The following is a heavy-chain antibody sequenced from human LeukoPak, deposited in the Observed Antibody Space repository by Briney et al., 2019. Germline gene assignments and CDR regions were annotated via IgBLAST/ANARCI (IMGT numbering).Heavy chain of an antibody. V-gene: IGHV3-7*01. CDR3: ARGPYCSSTSCYGGAFDI. CDR1: GFTFSSYW. J-gene: IGHJ3*02. CDR2: IKQDGSEK. D-gene: IGHD2-2*01. Sequence: PGGSLRLSCAASGFTFSSYWMSWVRQAPGKGLEWVANIKQDGSEKYYVDSVKGRFTIPRDNAQNSLYLQMNSLRAEDTAVYYCARGPYCSSTSCYGGAFDIWGQGTMVTVSS.